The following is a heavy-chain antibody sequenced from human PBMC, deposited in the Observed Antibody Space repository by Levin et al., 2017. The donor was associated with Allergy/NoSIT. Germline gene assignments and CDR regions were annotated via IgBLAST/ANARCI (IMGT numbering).Heavy chain of an antibody. V-gene: IGHV3-23*01. CDR2: IDESANDR. D-gene: IGHD6-25*01. CDR3: ANDAGSGWPFDY. J-gene: IGHJ4*02. Sequence: TGGSLRLSCATTGLTFRKNGMAWVRQAAGKGLEWVSTIDESANDRHYADSVKGRFTISRDNSKNTLYLQMDSLRAEDTAVYYCANDAGSGWPFDYWGQGTPVTVSS. CDR1: GLTFRKNG.